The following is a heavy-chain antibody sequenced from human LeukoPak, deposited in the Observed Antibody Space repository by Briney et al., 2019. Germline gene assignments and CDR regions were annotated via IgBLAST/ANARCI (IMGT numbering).Heavy chain of an antibody. V-gene: IGHV4-59*01. D-gene: IGHD5-24*01. CDR1: GGSISSYY. Sequence: SETLSLTCTVSGGSISSYYWSWIRQPPGKGLEWVGYIYYSGSTNYNPSLKSRVTISVDTSKNQFSLKLSSVTAADTAVYYCARGTHGCFDYWGQGTLVTVSS. CDR2: IYYSGST. J-gene: IGHJ4*02. CDR3: ARGTHGCFDY.